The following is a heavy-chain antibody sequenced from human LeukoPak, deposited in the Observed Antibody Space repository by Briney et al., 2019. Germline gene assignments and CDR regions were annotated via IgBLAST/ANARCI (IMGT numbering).Heavy chain of an antibody. Sequence: GGSLRLSCAASGFTFTNHPMHWVRQASGKRLEYVSAISPSGDWAWYADSVKGRFIISRDNSKSTVYLQMGSLRTEDMGVYYCARAFRPASDPHDFYDFWGRGTTVTVSS. J-gene: IGHJ3*01. CDR2: ISPSGDWA. CDR3: ARAFRPASDPHDFYDF. D-gene: IGHD3/OR15-3a*01. V-gene: IGHV3-64*02. CDR1: GFTFTNHP.